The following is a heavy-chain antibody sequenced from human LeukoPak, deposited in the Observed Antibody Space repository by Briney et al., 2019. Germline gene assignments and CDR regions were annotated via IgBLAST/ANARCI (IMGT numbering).Heavy chain of an antibody. J-gene: IGHJ4*02. V-gene: IGHV4-38-2*01. Sequence: PSETLSLTCAVSGYSISSGYYWGWSRQPPGKGLEWIGSIYHSGSTYYNPSLKSRVTISVDTSKTQFSLKLSSVTAADTAVYYCARQGGDYFDYWGQGTLVTVSS. D-gene: IGHD1-26*01. CDR2: IYHSGST. CDR1: GYSISSGYY. CDR3: ARQGGDYFDY.